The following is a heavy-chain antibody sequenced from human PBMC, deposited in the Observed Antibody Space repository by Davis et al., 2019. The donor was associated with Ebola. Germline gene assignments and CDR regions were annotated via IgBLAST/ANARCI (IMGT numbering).Heavy chain of an antibody. CDR2: IYPGDSDT. V-gene: IGHV5-51*01. D-gene: IGHD3-22*01. Sequence: GESLKISCKGSGYSFTSYWIGWVRQMPGKGLEWMGIIYPGDSDTRYSPSFQGQVTISADKSISTAYLQWSSLKASDTAMYYCARGGGDSSGYYYIVYFDYWGQGTLVTVSS. CDR1: GYSFTSYW. CDR3: ARGGGDSSGYYYIVYFDY. J-gene: IGHJ4*02.